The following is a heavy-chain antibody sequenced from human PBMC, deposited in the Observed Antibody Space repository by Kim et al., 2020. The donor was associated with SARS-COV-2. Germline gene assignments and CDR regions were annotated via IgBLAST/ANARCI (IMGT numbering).Heavy chain of an antibody. V-gene: IGHV1-18*01. CDR2: ISAYNGNT. CDR1: GYTFTSYG. J-gene: IGHJ4*02. D-gene: IGHD3-10*01. CDR3: ARTGGPYGSGTYYFDY. Sequence: ASVKVSCKASGYTFTSYGISWVRQAPGQGLEWMGWISAYNGNTNYAQKLQGRVTMTTDTSTNTAYMELRSLRSDDTAVYYCARTGGPYGSGTYYFDYWGQGTLVTVSS.